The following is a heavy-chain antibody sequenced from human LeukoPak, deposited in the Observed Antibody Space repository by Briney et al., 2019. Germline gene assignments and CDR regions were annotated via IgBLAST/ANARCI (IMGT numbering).Heavy chain of an antibody. CDR3: ARGPSSSGWYYFDY. Sequence: ASVKVSCKASGYTFTGYYVHWVRQAPRQGLEWMGRINPNSGGTTYAQKFQGRVTMTRDTSISTAYMEVNRLRSDDTAVYYCARGPSSSGWYYFDYWGQGTLVTVSS. CDR2: INPNSGGT. D-gene: IGHD6-19*01. CDR1: GYTFTGYY. J-gene: IGHJ4*02. V-gene: IGHV1-2*06.